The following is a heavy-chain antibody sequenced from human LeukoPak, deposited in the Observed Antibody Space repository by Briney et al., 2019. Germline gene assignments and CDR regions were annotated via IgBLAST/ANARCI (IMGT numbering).Heavy chain of an antibody. CDR1: GFTFSSYS. CDR2: ISSSSSYI. D-gene: IGHD3-3*01. J-gene: IGHJ4*02. V-gene: IGHV3-21*04. CDR3: AKDLWNYDFWSGYDY. Sequence: GGSLRLSCAASGFTFSSYSMNWVRQAPGKGLEWVSSISSSSSYIYYADSVKGRFTISRDNAKNSLYLQMNSLRAEDTAVYYCAKDLWNYDFWSGYDYWGQGTLVTVSS.